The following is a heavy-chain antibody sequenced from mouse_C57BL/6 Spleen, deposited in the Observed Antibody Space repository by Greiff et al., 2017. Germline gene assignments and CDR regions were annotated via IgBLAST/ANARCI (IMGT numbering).Heavy chain of an antibody. V-gene: IGHV7-3*01. J-gene: IGHJ3*01. CDR3: AMRGTRSFAD. CDR1: GFTFTDYY. Sequence: EVKLMESGGGLVQPGGSLSLSCAASGFTFTDYYMSWVRQPPGKALEWLGFIRNKANGYTTEYRASVKGRFTISRDNSQIILDLQMNALRAEDSATYYCAMRGTRSFADWGQGTLVTVSA. D-gene: IGHD3-3*01. CDR2: IRNKANGYTT.